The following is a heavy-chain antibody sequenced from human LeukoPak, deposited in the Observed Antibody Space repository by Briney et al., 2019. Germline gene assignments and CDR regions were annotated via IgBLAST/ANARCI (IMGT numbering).Heavy chain of an antibody. CDR3: ARDAYSSSWSGIFDY. J-gene: IGHJ4*02. CDR1: GFTFSDYY. Sequence: GGSLRLSCAASGFTFSDYYMSWIRQAPGKGLEWVPYISSSGSTIYYADSVKGRFTISRDNAKNSLYLQMNSLRAEDTAVYYCARDAYSSSWSGIFDYWGQGTLVTVSS. D-gene: IGHD6-13*01. V-gene: IGHV3-11*01. CDR2: ISSSGSTI.